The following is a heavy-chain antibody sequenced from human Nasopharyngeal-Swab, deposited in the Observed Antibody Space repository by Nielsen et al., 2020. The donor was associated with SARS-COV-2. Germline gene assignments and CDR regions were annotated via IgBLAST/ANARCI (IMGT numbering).Heavy chain of an antibody. V-gene: IGHV3-30*03. CDR3: AIGLGPYYYYGMDV. J-gene: IGHJ6*02. Sequence: VRQAPGKGLEWVAVISYDGSNKYYADSVKGRFTISRDNSKNTLYLQMNSLRAEDTAVYYCAIGLGPYYYYGMDVWGQGTTVIVSS. CDR2: ISYDGSNK. D-gene: IGHD3/OR15-3a*01.